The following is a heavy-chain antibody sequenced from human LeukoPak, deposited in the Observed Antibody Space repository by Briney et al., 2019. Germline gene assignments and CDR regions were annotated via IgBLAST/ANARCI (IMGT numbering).Heavy chain of an antibody. J-gene: IGHJ4*02. CDR1: GGSIRSYY. CDR2: MYYAGST. D-gene: IGHD4-23*01. Sequence: SETLSLTCTVSGGSIRSYYRSWIRQSPGKGLEWLGYMYYAGSTNYNPSLKSRVAISADTSKNQFSLKLSSVTAADTAVYYCARLPMAVTPHVDHWGQGILSPSPQ. V-gene: IGHV4-59*01. CDR3: ARLPMAVTPHVDH.